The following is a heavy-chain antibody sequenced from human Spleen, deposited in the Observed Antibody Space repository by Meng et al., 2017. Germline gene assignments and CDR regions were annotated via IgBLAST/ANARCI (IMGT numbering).Heavy chain of an antibody. D-gene: IGHD5-18*01. CDR2: ISSSSSYI. V-gene: IGHV3-21*01. CDR1: GFTFSTYT. J-gene: IGHJ4*02. Sequence: GESLKISCAASGFTFSTYTMTWVRQAPGEGLEWVSSISSSSSYIYYADSVKGRFTISRDNAKNSLYLQINSLRAEDTAVYYCARGVAYSYGPSAGDSWGQGTLVTVSS. CDR3: ARGVAYSYGPSAGDS.